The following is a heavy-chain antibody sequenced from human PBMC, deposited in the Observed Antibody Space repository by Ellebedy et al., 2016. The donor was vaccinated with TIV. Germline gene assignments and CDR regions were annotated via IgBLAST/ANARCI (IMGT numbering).Heavy chain of an antibody. CDR2: INVADANT. Sequence: AASVKVSCKASGYTFTTFAIHWVRQAPGQSPEWMGWINVADANTKYSQKFQGRVTFTRDTSANTVYMHLSSLRSEDSAVYYCARDPIGYCSGGSCTNNWFDPWGQGTLVTVSS. V-gene: IGHV1-3*01. CDR1: GYTFTTFA. D-gene: IGHD2-15*01. CDR3: ARDPIGYCSGGSCTNNWFDP. J-gene: IGHJ5*02.